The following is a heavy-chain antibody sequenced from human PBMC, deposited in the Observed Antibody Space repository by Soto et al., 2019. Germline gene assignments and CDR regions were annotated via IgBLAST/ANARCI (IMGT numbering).Heavy chain of an antibody. CDR2: IYAGGST. CDR3: AKFSSTYDSNYFDP. J-gene: IGHJ5*02. D-gene: IGHD2-2*01. V-gene: IGHV3-53*01. CDR1: GFTISNGY. Sequence: EVQLVESGGGLIQPGGSLRLSCAASGFTISNGYITWVRQAPGKGLEWVSAIYAGGSTYYADTVKGRFTISRDSSETTLYLQMNSLRAEDTAVYYCAKFSSTYDSNYFDPWGQGTLVTVSS.